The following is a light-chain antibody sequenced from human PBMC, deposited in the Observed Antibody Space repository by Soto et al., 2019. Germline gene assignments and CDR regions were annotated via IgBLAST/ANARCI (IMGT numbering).Light chain of an antibody. CDR3: CSYAGSYTHV. J-gene: IGLJ1*01. Sequence: QSALTQPRSVSGSPGQSVTISCTGTSSDVGGYNFVSWYQQYPGKAPKLIIYDVTKGPSGVPDRFSGSKSGNTASLTISGLQTDYEADYYCCSYAGSYTHVFGTGTKVTVL. V-gene: IGLV2-11*01. CDR2: DVT. CDR1: SSDVGGYNF.